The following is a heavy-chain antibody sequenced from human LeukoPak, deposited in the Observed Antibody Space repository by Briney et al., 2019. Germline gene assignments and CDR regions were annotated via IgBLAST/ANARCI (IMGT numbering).Heavy chain of an antibody. Sequence: GGSLRLSCAASGFTFSSYWMSWVRQAPGKGLEWVANIKQDGSEKYYVDSVKGGFTVARDNAKNSLYLQMNSRRAEDTAVYYCARDRSSSGYYESNWFDPWGQGTLVTVSS. D-gene: IGHD3-22*01. CDR1: GFTFSSYW. V-gene: IGHV3-7*01. J-gene: IGHJ5*02. CDR3: ARDRSSSGYYESNWFDP. CDR2: IKQDGSEK.